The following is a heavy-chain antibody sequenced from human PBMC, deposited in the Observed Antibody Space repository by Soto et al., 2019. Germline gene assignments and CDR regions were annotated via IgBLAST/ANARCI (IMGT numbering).Heavy chain of an antibody. CDR2: INPNSGGT. J-gene: IGHJ6*02. D-gene: IGHD3-9*01. CDR3: ARDLDSCYYYGMDV. V-gene: IGHV1-2*02. Sequence: ASVKVSCKASGYTFTGYYMHWVRQAPGQGLEWMGWINPNSGGTNYAQKFQGRVTMTRDTSISTAYMELSRLRSDDTAVYYCARDLDSCYYYGMDVWGQGTTVTVSS. CDR1: GYTFTGYY.